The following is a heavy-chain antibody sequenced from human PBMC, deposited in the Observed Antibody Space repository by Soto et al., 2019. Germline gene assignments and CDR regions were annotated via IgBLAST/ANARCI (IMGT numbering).Heavy chain of an antibody. J-gene: IGHJ6*02. CDR2: IYYIGST. Sequence: QVQLQESGPGLVKPSQTLSLTCTVSGGSISSGGYYWSWTRQHPGKGLEWIGYIYYIGSTYYNPSLKSRVTISADTSKNQFSLKLSSVTAADTAVYYCARDANTYASGSYGMDVWGQGTTVTVSS. CDR3: ARDANTYASGSYGMDV. D-gene: IGHD3-10*01. CDR1: GGSISSGGYY. V-gene: IGHV4-31*03.